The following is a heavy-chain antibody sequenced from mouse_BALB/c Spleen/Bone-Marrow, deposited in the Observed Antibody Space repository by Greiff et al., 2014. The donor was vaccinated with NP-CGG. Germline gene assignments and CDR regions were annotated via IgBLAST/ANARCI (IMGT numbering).Heavy chain of an antibody. D-gene: IGHD2-3*01. CDR3: ARTADGYYYAMDY. Sequence: ESGAELMKPGASVKISCKATGYTFSNYWIEWIKQRPGHGLEWIGQILPGSGSSNYNEKLKGKATFTADTSSNTAYMQLSSLTSEDSAVYYCARTADGYYYAMDYWGQGTSVTVSS. J-gene: IGHJ4*01. CDR2: ILPGSGSS. CDR1: GYTFSNYW. V-gene: IGHV1-9*01.